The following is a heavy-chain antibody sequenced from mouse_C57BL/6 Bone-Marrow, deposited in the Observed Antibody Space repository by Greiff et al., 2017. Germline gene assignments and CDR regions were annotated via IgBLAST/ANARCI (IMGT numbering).Heavy chain of an antibody. V-gene: IGHV5-2*01. CDR1: EYEFPSHD. J-gene: IGHJ3*01. CDR3: ARQGSSYPFAY. D-gene: IGHD1-1*01. Sequence: DVMLVESGGGLVQPGESLKLSCESNEYEFPSHDLSLVRKTPETRLELVAALNSDGGSTSYPDTMARRFIISRDNTKKTLYLQMSSLRSEDTALYYCARQGSSYPFAYWGQGTLVTVSA. CDR2: LNSDGGST.